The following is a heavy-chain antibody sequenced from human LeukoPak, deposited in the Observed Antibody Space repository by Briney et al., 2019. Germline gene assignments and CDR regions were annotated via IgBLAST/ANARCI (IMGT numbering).Heavy chain of an antibody. D-gene: IGHD2-2*02. Sequence: DPGGSLRLSCAASGFIFRSDAMSWVRQAPGKGLEWVSGISGSGGTTYYADSVKGRFTISRDNSKNTLYLQMNSLRAEDTAVYYCAKHHCSSTSCYRVFDFWGQGTLVTVSS. CDR1: GFIFRSDA. CDR2: ISGSGGTT. V-gene: IGHV3-23*01. CDR3: AKHHCSSTSCYRVFDF. J-gene: IGHJ4*02.